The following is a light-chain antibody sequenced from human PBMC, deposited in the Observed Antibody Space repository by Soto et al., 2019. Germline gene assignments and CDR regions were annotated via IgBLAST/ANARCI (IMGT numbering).Light chain of an antibody. Sequence: EIVLTQSPGTLSLSPGERATLSCRASQSVPSNYLAWYQQRPGQAPRLLIYGASTRAAGVPDRFSGRGSGTEFTLTINRLEPEDFAVFYCHQYDRSAIFTFGPGTTVDIK. CDR1: QSVPSNY. J-gene: IGKJ3*01. V-gene: IGKV3-20*01. CDR2: GAS. CDR3: HQYDRSAIFT.